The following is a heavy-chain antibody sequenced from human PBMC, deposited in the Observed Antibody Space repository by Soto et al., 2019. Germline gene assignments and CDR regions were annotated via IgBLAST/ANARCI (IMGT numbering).Heavy chain of an antibody. D-gene: IGHD5-12*01. CDR2: ISYDGNNQ. CDR3: VRDGYSGRSDGFDI. V-gene: IGHV3-30-3*01. J-gene: IGHJ3*02. CDR1: GFTFSAYS. Sequence: QVQLVESGGGVVQPGRSLRLSCAATGFTFSAYSMHWVRQPPGEGLEWVAVISYDGNNQRCTDAVKGRFTVSRDNSKGTLYLQLASLNSGDTAVYYCVRDGYSGRSDGFDIWGQGTKVTVSS.